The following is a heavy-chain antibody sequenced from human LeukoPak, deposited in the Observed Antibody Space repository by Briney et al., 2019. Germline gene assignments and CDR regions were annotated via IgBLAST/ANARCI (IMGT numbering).Heavy chain of an antibody. J-gene: IGHJ6*04. CDR3: ARGYYDFWSGYYVDV. CDR2: IYYSGST. CDR1: GGSISSGGYY. V-gene: IGHV4-31*03. D-gene: IGHD3-3*01. Sequence: SQTLSLTCTVSGGSISSGGYYWSWIRQHPGKGLEWIGYIYYSGSTYYNPSLKSRVTISVDTPKNQFSLKLSSVTAADTAVYYCARGYYDFWSGYYVDVWGKGTTVTVSS.